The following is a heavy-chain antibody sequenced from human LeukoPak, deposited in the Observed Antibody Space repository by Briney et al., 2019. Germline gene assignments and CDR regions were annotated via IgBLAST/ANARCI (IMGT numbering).Heavy chain of an antibody. D-gene: IGHD6-13*01. V-gene: IGHV3-66*01. CDR2: IYGDGAT. CDR1: GFTVSNNY. CDR3: AKGGAPSSRYAPWWFDP. J-gene: IGHJ5*02. Sequence: GGSLRLSCAASGFTVSNNYMTWVRQAAGKGLEWVSVIYGDGATRYADSVKGRFIISRDNSKNTLDLQMHSLRVEDTAVYYCAKGGAPSSRYAPWWFDPWGQGTLVTVSS.